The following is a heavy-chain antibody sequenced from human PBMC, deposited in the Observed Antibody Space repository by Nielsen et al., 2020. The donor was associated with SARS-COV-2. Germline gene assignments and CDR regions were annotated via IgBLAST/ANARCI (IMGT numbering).Heavy chain of an antibody. D-gene: IGHD6-19*01. V-gene: IGHV3-21*01. CDR1: GFTFSSYS. J-gene: IGHJ5*02. Sequence: GESLKISCAASGFTFSSYSMNWVRQAPGKELEWVSSISSSSSYIYYADSVKGRFTISRDNAKNSLYLQMNSLRAEDTAVYYCARAQAPQYSSGWYWRDWFDPWGQGTLVTVSS. CDR3: ARAQAPQYSSGWYWRDWFDP. CDR2: ISSSSSYI.